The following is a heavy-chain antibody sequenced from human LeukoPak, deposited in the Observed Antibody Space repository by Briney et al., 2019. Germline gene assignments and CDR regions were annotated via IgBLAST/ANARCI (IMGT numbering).Heavy chain of an antibody. CDR3: VEGGAPSYYDGTGDAYFDY. CDR2: ISASGGRA. J-gene: IGHJ4*02. Sequence: GGSLRLSCEASGITLSNAWMNWVRQAPGKGLEWVSVISASGGRASYADSVEGRFTVSRDNSKNTLYLQMSSLRAEDTAVYFCVEGGAPSYYDGTGDAYFDYWGQGTLVTVSS. CDR1: GITLSNAW. D-gene: IGHD3-22*01. V-gene: IGHV3-23*01.